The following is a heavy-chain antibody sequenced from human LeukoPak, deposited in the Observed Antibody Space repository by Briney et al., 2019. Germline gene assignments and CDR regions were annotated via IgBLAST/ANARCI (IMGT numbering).Heavy chain of an antibody. D-gene: IGHD3-10*01. Sequence: LRLSCAASGFTFSSYAMSWVRQAPGKGLEWIGYIYYSGSTYYNPSLKSRVTISVDTSKNQFSLKLSSVTAADTAVYYCASLVDYGSGSYYFDYWGQGTLVTVSS. CDR3: ASLVDYGSGSYYFDY. V-gene: IGHV4-30-4*08. CDR2: IYYSGST. J-gene: IGHJ4*02. CDR1: GFTFSSYA.